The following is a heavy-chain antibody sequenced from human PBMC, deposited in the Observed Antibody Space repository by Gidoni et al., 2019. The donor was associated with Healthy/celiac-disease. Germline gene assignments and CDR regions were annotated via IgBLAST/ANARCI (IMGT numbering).Heavy chain of an antibody. CDR2: IVVGSGNT. D-gene: IGHD3-10*01. J-gene: IGHJ5*02. V-gene: IGHV1-58*01. CDR3: EAALKTLRWIGELAT. Sequence: RQARGQRLEWIGWIVVGSGNTNYAQKFHERATITRDMSTTQAYMELSSLSSKDPAVYYCEAALKTLRWIGELATWGQGTMVTVSS.